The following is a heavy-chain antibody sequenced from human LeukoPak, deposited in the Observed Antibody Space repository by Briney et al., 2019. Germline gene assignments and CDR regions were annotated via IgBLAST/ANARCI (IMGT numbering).Heavy chain of an antibody. V-gene: IGHV3-9*01. CDR3: AKGQQWLEESRFDY. D-gene: IGHD6-19*01. Sequence: GRSLRLSCAASGFTFDDYAMHWVRQAPGKGLEWVSGISWNSGSIGYADSVKGRFTISRDNARNSLYLQMNSLRAEDTALYYCAKGQQWLEESRFDYWGQGTLVTVSS. CDR1: GFTFDDYA. J-gene: IGHJ4*02. CDR2: ISWNSGSI.